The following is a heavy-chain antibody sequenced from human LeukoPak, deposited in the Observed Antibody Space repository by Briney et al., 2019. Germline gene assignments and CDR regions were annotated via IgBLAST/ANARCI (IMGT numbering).Heavy chain of an antibody. V-gene: IGHV3-23*01. Sequence: PGGSLRLSCAASGFTFSSYGMTWVRQAPGKGLEWVSAMSGSGGSTYYADSVKGRFTISRDNSKNTLYLQMNSLRAEDTAVYYCAKVAVTALLWYFDRWGRGTLVTVSS. D-gene: IGHD2-21*02. J-gene: IGHJ2*01. CDR3: AKVAVTALLWYFDR. CDR1: GFTFSSYG. CDR2: MSGSGGST.